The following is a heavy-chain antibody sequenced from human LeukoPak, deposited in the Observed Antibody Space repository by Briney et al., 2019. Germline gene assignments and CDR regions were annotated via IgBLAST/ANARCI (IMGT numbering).Heavy chain of an antibody. CDR2: IHISGST. CDR1: GGSISTHY. V-gene: IGHV4-4*07. J-gene: IGHJ4*02. CDR3: ARDPYDFWSGYPKGYFDY. Sequence: SETLSLTCTVSGGSISTHYWSWIRQSAGKGLEWIGRIHISGSTNYNPSLKSRVTISVDTSKNQFSLKLSSVTAADTAVYYCARDPYDFWSGYPKGYFDYWGQGTLVTVSS. D-gene: IGHD3-3*01.